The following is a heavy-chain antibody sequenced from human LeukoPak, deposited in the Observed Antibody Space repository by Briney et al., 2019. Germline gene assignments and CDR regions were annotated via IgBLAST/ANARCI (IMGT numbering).Heavy chain of an antibody. CDR2: IYYSGST. CDR3: TREVVRGWIGY. CDR1: GGSISSYY. V-gene: IGHV4-59*01. Sequence: PSETLSLTCTVSGGSISSYYWSWIRQPPGKGLEWIGYIYYSGSTNYNPSLKSRVTISVDTSKNQFSLKLSSVTAADTAVYYCTREVVRGWIGYWGQGTLVTVSS. J-gene: IGHJ4*02. D-gene: IGHD6-19*01.